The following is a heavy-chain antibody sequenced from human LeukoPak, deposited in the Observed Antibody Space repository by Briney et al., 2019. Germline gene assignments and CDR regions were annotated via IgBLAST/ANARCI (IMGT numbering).Heavy chain of an antibody. CDR1: GGTFSSYA. J-gene: IGHJ4*02. V-gene: IGHV1-69*05. CDR2: IIPIFGTA. CDR3: ARVGDGGHYYFDY. Sequence: ASVKVSCKASGGTFSSYAINWVRQAPGQGLEWMGGIIPIFGTANYAQKFQDRVTITTDESTSTAYMELSSLRSEDTAVYYCARVGDGGHYYFDYWGQGTLVTVSS. D-gene: IGHD2-21*02.